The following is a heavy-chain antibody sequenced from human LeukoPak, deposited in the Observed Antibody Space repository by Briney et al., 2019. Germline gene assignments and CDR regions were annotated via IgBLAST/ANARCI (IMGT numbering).Heavy chain of an antibody. CDR1: GFTFSSYW. D-gene: IGHD6-19*01. Sequence: GGSLRLSCAASGFTFSSYWMHWVRQAPGKGLVWVSRINSDGSSTSYADSVKGRFTISRDNTKNTLYLQMNSLRAEDTAVYYCAREGQWLAFDYWGQGTLVTVSS. J-gene: IGHJ4*02. CDR2: INSDGSST. V-gene: IGHV3-74*01. CDR3: AREGQWLAFDY.